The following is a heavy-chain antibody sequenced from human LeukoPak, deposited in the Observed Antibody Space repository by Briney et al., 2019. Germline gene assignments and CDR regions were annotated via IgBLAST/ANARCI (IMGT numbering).Heavy chain of an antibody. Sequence: GGSLRLSCAASGFTFSSYGMHWVRQAPGKGLEWVAVIWYGGSNKYYADSVKGRFTISRDNSKNTLYLQMNSLRAEDTAVYYCANVVLTASPLYWGQGTLVTVSS. J-gene: IGHJ4*02. V-gene: IGHV3-33*08. CDR2: IWYGGSNK. CDR1: GFTFSSYG. D-gene: IGHD2-8*01. CDR3: ANVVLTASPLY.